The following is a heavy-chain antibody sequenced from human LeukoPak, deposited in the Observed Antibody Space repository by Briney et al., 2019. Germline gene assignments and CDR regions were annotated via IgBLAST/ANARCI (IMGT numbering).Heavy chain of an antibody. D-gene: IGHD5-18*01. Sequence: GGSLRLSCAASGFTFSSYAMHWVRQAPGKGLEWVAFIRYDGSNKYYADSVKGRFTISRDNSKNTLYLQMNSLRAEDTAVYYCAKDRDAHTAIPYYMDVWGKGTTVTVSS. CDR3: AKDRDAHTAIPYYMDV. V-gene: IGHV3-30*02. CDR1: GFTFSSYA. J-gene: IGHJ6*03. CDR2: IRYDGSNK.